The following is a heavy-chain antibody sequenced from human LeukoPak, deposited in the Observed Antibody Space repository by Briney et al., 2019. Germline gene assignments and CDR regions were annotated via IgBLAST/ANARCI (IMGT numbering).Heavy chain of an antibody. D-gene: IGHD1-14*01. J-gene: IGHJ4*02. CDR3: ARIVIRGTTADGGDY. CDR2: MNPNSGNT. Sequence: GASVKVSCKASGYTFTNYDNKWVRHAPGQGLEWMGWMNPNSGNTGYARKFQGRVTMTRDTSINTAYMELSSLRSDDTAVYYCARIVIRGTTADGGDYWGQGTLVTVSS. V-gene: IGHV1-8*02. CDR1: GYTFTNYD.